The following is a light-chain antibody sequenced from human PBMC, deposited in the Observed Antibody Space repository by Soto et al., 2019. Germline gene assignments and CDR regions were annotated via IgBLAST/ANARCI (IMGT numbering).Light chain of an antibody. CDR1: IGSKS. V-gene: IGLV3-21*02. J-gene: IGLJ1*01. Sequence: SYELTQPPSVSVAPGQTARISCGGNIGSKSVHWYQQKSGQAPVLVVYEDSDRPSGIPERISGSNSGNTATLTISRVEAGDEADYYCQVWDSSSDHYFFGTGTKVNVL. CDR2: EDS. CDR3: QVWDSSSDHYF.